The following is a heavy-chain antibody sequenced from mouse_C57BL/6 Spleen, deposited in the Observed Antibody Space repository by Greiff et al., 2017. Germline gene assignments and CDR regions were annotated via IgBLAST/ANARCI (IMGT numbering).Heavy chain of an antibody. CDR2: IWSGGST. Sequence: QVHVKQSGPGLVQPSQSLSITCTVSGFSFTSYGVHWVRQSPGKGLEWLGVIWSGGSTDYNAAFISRLSISKDNSKSQVFFKMNRLQADDTAIYYCARLEDYDDPDAMDYWGQGTSVTVSS. J-gene: IGHJ4*01. V-gene: IGHV2-2*01. D-gene: IGHD2-4*01. CDR3: ARLEDYDDPDAMDY. CDR1: GFSFTSYG.